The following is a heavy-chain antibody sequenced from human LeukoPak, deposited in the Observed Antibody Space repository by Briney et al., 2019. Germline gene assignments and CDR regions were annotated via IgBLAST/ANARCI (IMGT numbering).Heavy chain of an antibody. D-gene: IGHD6-6*01. CDR3: AKGKRPPSAVFDY. V-gene: IGHV3-35*01. CDR1: GFTFSNSD. Sequence: GGSLRLSCAASGFTFSNSDMNWVHQAPGKGLEWVSGVSWNGSRTHYADSVKGRLTISRDNAKNSLYLQMNSLRAEDTAVYYCAKGKRPPSAVFDYWGQGTLVTVSS. J-gene: IGHJ4*02. CDR2: VSWNGSRT.